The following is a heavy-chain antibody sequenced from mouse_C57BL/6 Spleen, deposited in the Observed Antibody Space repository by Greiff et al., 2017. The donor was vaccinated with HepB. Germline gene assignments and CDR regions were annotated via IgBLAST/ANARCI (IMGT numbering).Heavy chain of an antibody. Sequence: QVQLKESGAELVRPGASVKLSCKASGYTFTDYYINWVKQRPGQGLEWIARIYPGSGNTYYNEKFKGKATLTAEKSSSTAYMQLSSLTSEDSAVYFCANDYYSSSSYWGQGTTLTVSS. D-gene: IGHD1-1*01. CDR2: IYPGSGNT. CDR1: GYTFTDYY. J-gene: IGHJ2*01. V-gene: IGHV1-76*01. CDR3: ANDYYSSSSY.